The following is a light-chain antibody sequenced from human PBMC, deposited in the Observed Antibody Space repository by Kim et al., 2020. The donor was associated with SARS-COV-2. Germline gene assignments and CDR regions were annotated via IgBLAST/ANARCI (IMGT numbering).Light chain of an antibody. Sequence: GQSVPIPCTGTSSDVGVYNYVSWYQQHPGKAPKLMIYDVSKRPSGVPDRFSGSKSGNTASLTISGLQAEDEADYYCCSYAGSYSLVFGGGTQLTVL. CDR3: CSYAGSYSLV. CDR2: DVS. CDR1: SSDVGVYNY. J-gene: IGLJ2*01. V-gene: IGLV2-11*03.